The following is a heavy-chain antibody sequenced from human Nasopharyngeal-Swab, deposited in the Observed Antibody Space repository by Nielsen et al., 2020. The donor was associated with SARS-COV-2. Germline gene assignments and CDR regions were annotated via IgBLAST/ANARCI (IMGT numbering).Heavy chain of an antibody. CDR1: GYTFTSYD. CDR2: MNPNSGNT. Sequence: ASVKVSCKASGYTFTSYDINWVRQATGQGLEWMGWMNPNSGNTGYAQKFQGRVTMTRNTSISTAYMELSSLRSEDTAVYYCARSTMVRGNYYYYGMDVWGQGTTVTVSS. V-gene: IGHV1-8*01. D-gene: IGHD3-10*01. CDR3: ARSTMVRGNYYYYGMDV. J-gene: IGHJ6*02.